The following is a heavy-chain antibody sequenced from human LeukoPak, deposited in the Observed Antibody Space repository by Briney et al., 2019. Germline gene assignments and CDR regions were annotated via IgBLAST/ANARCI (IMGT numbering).Heavy chain of an antibody. Sequence: GGSLRLSCVASEFTLSSYGMDWVRQAPGKGLVWVSRISPDGDRTNYADSVQGRFTASRDNAKNTLYLQMNSLRAEDTAVYYCARDPAGSLPAFDIWGQGTLVTVSS. CDR1: EFTLSSYG. J-gene: IGHJ3*02. V-gene: IGHV3-74*01. CDR3: ARDPAGSLPAFDI. CDR2: ISPDGDRT.